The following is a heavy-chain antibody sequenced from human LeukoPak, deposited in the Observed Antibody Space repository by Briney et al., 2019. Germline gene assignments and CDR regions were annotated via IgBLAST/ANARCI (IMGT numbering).Heavy chain of an antibody. CDR1: GYTFTSYG. CDR3: ARGQGFYYGSGSYFNWFDP. J-gene: IGHJ5*02. Sequence: ASVKVSCKASGYTFTSYGISWVRQAPGQGLEWMGWISAYNGNTNYAQKLQGRVTMTTDTSTSTAYMELRSLRSDDTAVYYCARGQGFYYGSGSYFNWFDPWGQGTLVTVSS. D-gene: IGHD3-10*01. CDR2: ISAYNGNT. V-gene: IGHV1-18*04.